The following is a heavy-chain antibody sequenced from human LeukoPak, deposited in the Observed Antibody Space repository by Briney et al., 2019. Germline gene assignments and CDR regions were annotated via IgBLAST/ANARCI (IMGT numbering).Heavy chain of an antibody. D-gene: IGHD3-3*01. V-gene: IGHV4-30-4*01. CDR2: IYHSGST. CDR3: ARVGVSSNWFDP. J-gene: IGHJ5*02. CDR1: GGSISSGDYY. Sequence: PSETLSLTCTVSGGSISSGDYYWSWIRQPPGKGLEWIGYIYHSGSTYYNPSLKSRVTISVDTSKNQFSLKLSSVTAADTAVYYCARVGVSSNWFDPWGQGTLVTVSS.